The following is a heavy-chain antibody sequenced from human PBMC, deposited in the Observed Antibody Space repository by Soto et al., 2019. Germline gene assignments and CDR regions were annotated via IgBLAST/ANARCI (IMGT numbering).Heavy chain of an antibody. Sequence: PSETLSLTCIVSGGSISRYYWSWIRQPPGKGLEWIGYAYYSGDTGYNPSLKSRVTMAVDTSKNQVSLKLSSVPAADTAVYYCARDCRTYGGGGTGEVKENRFDPWGQGALVTVCS. CDR1: GGSISRYY. V-gene: IGHV4-59*01. J-gene: IGHJ5*02. CDR3: ARDCRTYGGGGTGEVKENRFDP. CDR2: AYYSGDT. D-gene: IGHD3-16*01.